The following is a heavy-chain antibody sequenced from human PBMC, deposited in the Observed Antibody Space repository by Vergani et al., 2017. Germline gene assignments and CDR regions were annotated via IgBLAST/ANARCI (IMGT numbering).Heavy chain of an antibody. CDR1: GFTFSSYA. Sequence: EVQLLESGGGLVQPGGSLRLSCAASGFTFSSYAMSWVRQAPGKGLEWVSVIYSGGSSTYYADSVKGRFTISRDNSKNTLYLQMNSLRAEDTAVYYCEKVNRPDIVVVPAAMEFDYWGQGTLVTVSS. D-gene: IGHD2-2*01. CDR2: IYSGGSST. V-gene: IGHV3-23*03. CDR3: EKVNRPDIVVVPAAMEFDY. J-gene: IGHJ4*02.